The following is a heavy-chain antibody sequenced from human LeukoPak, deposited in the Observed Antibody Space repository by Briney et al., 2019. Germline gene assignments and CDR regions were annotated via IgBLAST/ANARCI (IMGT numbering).Heavy chain of an antibody. Sequence: SETLSLTCSVSDDSITMYYWTWIRQPPGKGLEWIGYVDHTGSTNFNPSLSRVSISRDTTKNLFSLRLRSVTAADTAVYFCARGRVSSSTWYSTYYYYFYMDVWGKGTTVTVSS. CDR2: VDHTGST. D-gene: IGHD1-1*01. CDR1: DDSITMYY. V-gene: IGHV4-59*01. J-gene: IGHJ6*03. CDR3: ARGRVSSSTWYSTYYYYFYMDV.